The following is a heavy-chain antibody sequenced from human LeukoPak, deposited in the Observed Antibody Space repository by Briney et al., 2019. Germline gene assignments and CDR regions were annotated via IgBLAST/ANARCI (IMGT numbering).Heavy chain of an antibody. D-gene: IGHD5-24*01. CDR2: ISSSSSYI. J-gene: IGHJ6*03. Sequence: GGALRHSCAASGFTFYIYIMKWVRPAPGKGVEGVLSISSSSSYIYYAESVKGRFTISSDNAKNSLYLPMNSLRAEDRAVYYCARAGGMATIAYYYYMDVWGKGTTVTVSS. V-gene: IGHV3-21*03. CDR1: GFTFYIYI. CDR3: ARAGGMATIAYYYYMDV.